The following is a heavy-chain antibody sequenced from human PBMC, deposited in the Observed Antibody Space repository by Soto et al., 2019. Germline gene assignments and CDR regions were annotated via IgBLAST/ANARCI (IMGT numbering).Heavy chain of an antibody. CDR2: MNPNSGNT. J-gene: IGHJ3*02. Sequence: ASVKVSCKASGYTFTSYDINWVLQATGQGLEWMEWMNPNSGNTGYAQKFQGRVTMTRNTSISTAYVELSSLRSEDTAVYYCARSTTVTTTDDAFDIWGQGTMVTVSS. V-gene: IGHV1-8*01. CDR1: GYTFTSYD. D-gene: IGHD4-17*01. CDR3: ARSTTVTTTDDAFDI.